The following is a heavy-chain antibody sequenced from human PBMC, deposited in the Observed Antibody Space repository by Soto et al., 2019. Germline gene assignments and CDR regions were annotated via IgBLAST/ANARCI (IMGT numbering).Heavy chain of an antibody. D-gene: IGHD1-26*01. CDR2: IYHSGST. J-gene: IGHJ3*02. CDR3: ARELSYAFDI. Sequence: QLQLQESGSGLVKPSQTLSLTCAVSGGSISSGGYSWSWIRQPPGKGLEWIGYIYHSGSTYYNPSLKSRVTLSVDRSKNQFSLKLSSVTAADTAVYYCARELSYAFDIWGQGKMVTVSS. V-gene: IGHV4-30-2*01. CDR1: GGSISSGGYS.